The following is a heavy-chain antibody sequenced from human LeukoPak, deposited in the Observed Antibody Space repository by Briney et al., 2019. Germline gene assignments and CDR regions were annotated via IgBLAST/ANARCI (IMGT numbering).Heavy chain of an antibody. Sequence: GGSLRLSCAASGFTFSDYYMSWIRQAPGKGLEWVSSISSSSSYIYYADSVKGRFTISRDNAKNSLYLQMSSLRAEDTAVYYCARSSDYGDYEDFDYWGQGTLVTVSS. V-gene: IGHV3-11*06. J-gene: IGHJ4*02. D-gene: IGHD4-17*01. CDR3: ARSSDYGDYEDFDY. CDR2: ISSSSSYI. CDR1: GFTFSDYY.